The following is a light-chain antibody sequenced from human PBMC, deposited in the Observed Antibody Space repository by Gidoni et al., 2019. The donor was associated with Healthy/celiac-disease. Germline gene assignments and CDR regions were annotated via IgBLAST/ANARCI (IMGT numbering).Light chain of an antibody. CDR2: LGS. CDR1: QSLLHSNGYNY. J-gene: IGKJ1*01. CDR3: MQALQTPRT. V-gene: IGKV2-28*01. Sequence: DIVMTQSPLSLPVTPGEPASISCRSSQSLLHSNGYNYLDWYMQKTGQSPQLLIDLGSNRASGVPDRFSGSGSGTDFTLKISRVEAEDVGVYYCMQALQTPRTFGQGTKVEIK.